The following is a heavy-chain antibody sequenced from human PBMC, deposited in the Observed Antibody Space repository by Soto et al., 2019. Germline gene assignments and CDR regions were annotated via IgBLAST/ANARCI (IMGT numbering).Heavy chain of an antibody. Sequence: PGGSLRLSCAASGFTFRSYSMNWVRQAPGKGLEWISYISSSSTTIYYGDSVKGRFTISRDNARNSLYLQMNSLRDEDTAVYYCAKRALRYCTNGVCLMYFDYWGQGTLVTVSS. CDR3: AKRALRYCTNGVCLMYFDY. CDR1: GFTFRSYS. J-gene: IGHJ4*02. CDR2: ISSSSTTI. D-gene: IGHD2-8*01. V-gene: IGHV3-48*02.